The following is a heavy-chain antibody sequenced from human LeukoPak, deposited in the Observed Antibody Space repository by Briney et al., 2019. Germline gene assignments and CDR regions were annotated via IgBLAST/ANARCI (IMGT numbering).Heavy chain of an antibody. D-gene: IGHD5-12*01. V-gene: IGHV3-23*01. CDR1: GFTFINYA. CDR3: AKDFGGYDLGYVDY. J-gene: IGHJ4*02. Sequence: PGGSLRLSCAASGFTFINYAVTWVRQAPGKGLEWVSAISGSGASTYYADSVKGRFTISRDNSKNTLYLQMNSLRAEGTAIYFCAKDFGGYDLGYVDYWGQGTLVTVSS. CDR2: ISGSGAST.